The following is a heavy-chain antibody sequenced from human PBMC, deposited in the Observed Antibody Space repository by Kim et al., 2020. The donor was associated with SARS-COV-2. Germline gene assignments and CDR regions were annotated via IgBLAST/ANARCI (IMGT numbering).Heavy chain of an antibody. J-gene: IGHJ4*02. Sequence: SETLSLTCTVSGGSISSSSYYWGWIRQPPGKGLEWIGSIYYSGSTYYNPSLKSRVTISVDTSKNQFSLKLSSVTAADTAVYYCARLSVDTAMVDPFDYWGQGTLVTVSS. CDR3: ARLSVDTAMVDPFDY. CDR1: GGSISSSSYY. V-gene: IGHV4-39*01. CDR2: IYYSGST. D-gene: IGHD5-18*01.